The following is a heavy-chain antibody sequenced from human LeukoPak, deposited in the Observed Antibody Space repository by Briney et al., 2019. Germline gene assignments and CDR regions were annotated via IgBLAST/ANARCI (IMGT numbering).Heavy chain of an antibody. Sequence: GASVKVSCKPSGYTFTGCYLHWVRQAPGQGLEWMGRINPSTGGTNYAQNSQGRVTMTRDASISTAYMELSRLTSDDTAVYYCARDNDLRPIVGATTFPNEFDYWGQGTLVTVSS. D-gene: IGHD1-26*01. J-gene: IGHJ4*02. CDR2: INPSTGGT. V-gene: IGHV1-2*06. CDR3: ARDNDLRPIVGATTFPNEFDY. CDR1: GYTFTGCY.